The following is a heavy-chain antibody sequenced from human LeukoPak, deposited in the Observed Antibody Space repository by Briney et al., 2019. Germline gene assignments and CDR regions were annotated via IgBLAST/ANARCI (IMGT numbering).Heavy chain of an antibody. CDR1: GYTFSDYY. V-gene: IGHV1-2*02. Sequence: ASVKVSCKASGYTFSDYYIHWVRQAPGQGLEWVGWINPKTGGTDYAQRFRGSVTMTRDTSINTAYMELNRLKFDDTAVFYCARARGLIYSDYDLFDYWGQGTLVTVSS. CDR3: ARARGLIYSDYDLFDY. CDR2: INPKTGGT. D-gene: IGHD5-12*01. J-gene: IGHJ4*02.